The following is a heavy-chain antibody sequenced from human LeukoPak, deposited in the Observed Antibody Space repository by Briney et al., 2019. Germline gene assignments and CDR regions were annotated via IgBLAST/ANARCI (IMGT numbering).Heavy chain of an antibody. D-gene: IGHD3-22*01. CDR1: GYTFTGYY. V-gene: IGHV1-2*02. Sequence: VASVKVSCKASGYTFTGYYMHWVRQAPGQGLEGMGWINPNSGGTNYAQKFQGRVTVTRDTSISTAYMELSRLRSDDTAVYYCARYYYDSSGYYYVSLFDYWGQGTLVTVSS. CDR3: ARYYYDSSGYYYVSLFDY. J-gene: IGHJ4*02. CDR2: INPNSGGT.